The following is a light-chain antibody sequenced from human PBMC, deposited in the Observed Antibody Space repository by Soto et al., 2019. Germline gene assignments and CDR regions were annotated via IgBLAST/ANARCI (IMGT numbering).Light chain of an antibody. V-gene: IGKV1-5*03. CDR3: QQRQYWPPIT. Sequence: DIQMTQSPSTLSASVGDRVTITCRASQSISRWLAWYQQKPGKAPKLLIYKASTLKSGVPSRFSGSGSGTEFTLTISSLEPEDFAIYYCQQRQYWPPITFGQGTRLEIK. CDR2: KAS. CDR1: QSISRW. J-gene: IGKJ5*01.